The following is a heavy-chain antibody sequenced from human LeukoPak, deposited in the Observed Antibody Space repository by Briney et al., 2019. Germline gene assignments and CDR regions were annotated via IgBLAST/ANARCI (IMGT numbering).Heavy chain of an antibody. Sequence: ASVKVSCKASGYTFTGYYMHWVRQAPGQGLEWMGWINPNSGGTNYAQKFQGRVTMTRDTSISTAYMELSRLRSDDTAVYYCARDALGITMIVVAPFDYWGQGTLVTVSS. CDR2: INPNSGGT. J-gene: IGHJ4*02. CDR3: ARDALGITMIVVAPFDY. D-gene: IGHD3-22*01. V-gene: IGHV1-2*02. CDR1: GYTFTGYY.